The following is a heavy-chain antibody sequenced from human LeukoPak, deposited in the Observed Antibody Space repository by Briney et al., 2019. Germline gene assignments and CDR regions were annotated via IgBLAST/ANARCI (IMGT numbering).Heavy chain of an antibody. Sequence: GGTLRLSCAASGFTFSSYGMSWVRQAPGKGLVWVSRISSDGSGTSYAASVQGRFTISRDNAKNTLSLQMTSLRAEDTAVYFCARETSLLYYDGSGSHYLNWFDPWGQGTLVTVSS. CDR3: ARETSLLYYDGSGSHYLNWFDP. J-gene: IGHJ5*02. CDR2: ISSDGSGT. D-gene: IGHD3-10*01. CDR1: GFTFSSYG. V-gene: IGHV3-74*01.